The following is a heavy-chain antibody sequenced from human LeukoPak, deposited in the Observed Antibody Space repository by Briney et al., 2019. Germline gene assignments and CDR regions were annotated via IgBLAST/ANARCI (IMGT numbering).Heavy chain of an antibody. CDR1: GFTFSSYS. CDR3: AREFRSTMVRGVKSGAGY. CDR2: ISSSSSYI. D-gene: IGHD3-10*01. Sequence: GGSLRLSCAASGFTFSSYSMNWVRQAPGKGLEWVSSISSSSSYIYYADSVKGRFTISRDNAKNSLYLQMNSLRAEDTAVYYCAREFRSTMVRGVKSGAGYWGQGTLVTVSS. V-gene: IGHV3-21*04. J-gene: IGHJ4*02.